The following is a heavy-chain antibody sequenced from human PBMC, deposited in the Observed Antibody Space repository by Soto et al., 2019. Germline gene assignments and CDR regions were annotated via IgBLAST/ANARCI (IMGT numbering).Heavy chain of an antibody. CDR2: IYPGDSDT. Sequence: GESLKISCKGSGYSFTSYWIGWVRQMPGKGLEWMGIIYPGDSDTRYSPSFQGQVTISADKSISTAYLQWSSLKASDTAMYYCARQGSSTSRPYYYYYYGMDVWGQGTTVTVSS. J-gene: IGHJ6*02. CDR1: GYSFTSYW. D-gene: IGHD2-2*01. V-gene: IGHV5-51*01. CDR3: ARQGSSTSRPYYYYYYGMDV.